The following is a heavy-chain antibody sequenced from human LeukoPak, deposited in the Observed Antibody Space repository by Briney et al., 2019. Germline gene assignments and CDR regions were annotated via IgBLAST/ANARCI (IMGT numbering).Heavy chain of an antibody. D-gene: IGHD6-19*01. V-gene: IGHV3-23*01. Sequence: QPGGSLRLSCAASGFTFISYAMSWVRQAPGKGLEWVSAISGSGGSTYYADSVKGRFTISRDNSKNTLYLQMNSLRAEDTAVYYCAKARDSSGGYFDYWGQGTLVTVSS. CDR2: ISGSGGST. CDR3: AKARDSSGGYFDY. CDR1: GFTFISYA. J-gene: IGHJ4*02.